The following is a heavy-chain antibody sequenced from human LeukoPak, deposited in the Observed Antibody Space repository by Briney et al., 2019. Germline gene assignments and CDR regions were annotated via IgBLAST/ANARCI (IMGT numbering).Heavy chain of an antibody. D-gene: IGHD5-18*01. CDR3: ARVRGYSYGDAFDI. J-gene: IGHJ3*02. CDR2: ISGSGGST. V-gene: IGHV3-23*01. CDR1: GFTFSTYA. Sequence: PGGSLRLSCAASGFTFSTYAMTWVRQAPGKGLEWVSTISGSGGSTYFAASVKGRFTISRDNAKNTLYLQMNSLRAEDTAVYYCARVRGYSYGDAFDIWGQGTMVTVSS.